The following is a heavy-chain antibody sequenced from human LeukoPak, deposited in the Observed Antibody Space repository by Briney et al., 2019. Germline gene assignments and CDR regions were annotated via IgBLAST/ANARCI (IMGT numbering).Heavy chain of an antibody. V-gene: IGHV3-30*02. Sequence: GGSLRLSCAASGFTFSSYGMHWVRQAPGKGLEWVAFIRYDGSNKYYADSVKGRFTISRDNSKNTLYLQMNSLRAEDTAVYYCAKDPASYGSGYYRYFDYWGQGTLVTVSS. CDR1: GFTFSSYG. J-gene: IGHJ4*02. CDR2: IRYDGSNK. D-gene: IGHD3-22*01. CDR3: AKDPASYGSGYYRYFDY.